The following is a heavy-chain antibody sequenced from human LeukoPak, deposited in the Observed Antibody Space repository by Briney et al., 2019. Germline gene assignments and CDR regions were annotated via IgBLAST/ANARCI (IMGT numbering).Heavy chain of an antibody. CDR2: IWSSEDNK. J-gene: IGHJ3*02. V-gene: IGHV3-33*08. Sequence: GGSLRLSCAASGFTVSSNYMSWVRQAPGKGLEWVAFIWSSEDNKYYASSVEGRFTISRDNSKNTLFLQMNSLRAEDTAVYYCAGDPPMSGYAFHIWGQGTMVTVSS. CDR1: GFTVSSNY. D-gene: IGHD3-10*01. CDR3: AGDPPMSGYAFHI.